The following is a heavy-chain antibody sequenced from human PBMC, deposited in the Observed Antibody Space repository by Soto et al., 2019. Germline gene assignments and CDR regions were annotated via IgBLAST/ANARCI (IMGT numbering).Heavy chain of an antibody. D-gene: IGHD5-12*01. CDR3: LAVATINRYYFDY. Sequence: PGGSLRLSCAASGFTFSSYAMSWVRQAPGKGLEWVSSICGSGGSTYYADSVKGRFTISRDNSKNTLYLQMNSLRAEDTAVYYCLAVATINRYYFDYWGQGTLVTVSS. J-gene: IGHJ4*02. V-gene: IGHV3-23*01. CDR1: GFTFSSYA. CDR2: ICGSGGST.